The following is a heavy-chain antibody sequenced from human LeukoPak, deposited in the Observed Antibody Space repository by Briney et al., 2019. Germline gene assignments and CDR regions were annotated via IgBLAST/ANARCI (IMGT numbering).Heavy chain of an antibody. CDR3: AGKQGSGSLRPLDY. D-gene: IGHD3-10*01. V-gene: IGHV3-21*01. CDR1: GFTFSSFS. Sequence: PGGSLRLSCAASGFTFSSFSMNWVRQAPGKGLEWVSSISSTSSYIYYADSVKGRFTISRDKDKNSVYLQMTSLRAEDTAVYYCAGKQGSGSLRPLDYWGQGTLVTVSS. J-gene: IGHJ4*02. CDR2: ISSTSSYI.